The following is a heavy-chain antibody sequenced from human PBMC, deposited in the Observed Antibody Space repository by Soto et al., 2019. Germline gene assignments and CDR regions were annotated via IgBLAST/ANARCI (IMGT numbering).Heavy chain of an antibody. J-gene: IGHJ4*02. CDR1: GGTFSSYA. CDR2: IVPIFGTA. V-gene: IGHV1-69*01. Sequence: QVQLVQSGAEVKKPGSSVKVSCKASGGTFSSYAISWVRQAPGQGLEWMGGIVPIFGTANYAQKFQGRVTITADESTSTAYMELSSLRSEDTAVYYCARALTDYYDSSGYYYTSDYWGQGTLVTVSS. CDR3: ARALTDYYDSSGYYYTSDY. D-gene: IGHD3-22*01.